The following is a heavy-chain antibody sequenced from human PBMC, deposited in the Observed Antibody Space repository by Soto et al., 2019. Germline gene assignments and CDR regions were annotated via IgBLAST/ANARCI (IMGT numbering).Heavy chain of an antibody. J-gene: IGHJ6*02. CDR3: VKGSRGEYYYYNGVDV. V-gene: IGHV3-64D*06. CDR1: GFTFKKHA. CDR2: ISDTGGST. D-gene: IGHD3-16*01. Sequence: GGSLRLSCSASGFTFKKHAMHWVRQAPGTGLEYVSGISDTGGSTFHADSVKGRFTISRDNSRGTLFLQMNSLRVEDTAVYYCVKGSRGEYYYYNGVDVWGQGTKVTVSS.